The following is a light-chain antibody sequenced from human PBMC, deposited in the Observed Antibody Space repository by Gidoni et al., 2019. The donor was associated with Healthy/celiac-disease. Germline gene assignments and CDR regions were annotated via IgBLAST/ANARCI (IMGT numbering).Light chain of an antibody. V-gene: IGKV3-20*01. CDR3: QQYGSSHPYT. CDR2: GAS. CDR1: QSVSSSY. J-gene: IGKJ2*01. Sequence: IVFTQSPGTLSLSPGERATLSCRASQSVSSSYLSWYQQKPGQAPRLLIYGASSRATGIPDRCSGSGSGTELTLTISRLETEDFAVYYCQQYGSSHPYTFGQGTKLEIK.